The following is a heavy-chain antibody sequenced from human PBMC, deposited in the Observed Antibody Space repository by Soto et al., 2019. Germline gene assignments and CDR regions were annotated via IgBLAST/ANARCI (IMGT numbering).Heavy chain of an antibody. CDR1: GFTVNGNY. V-gene: IGHV3-53*01. Sequence: PGGSLRLSCAASGFTVNGNYMTWVRQAPGKGLEWVSVIYGGNSTSYADSVKGRFTISRDNSKNTLYLQMNSLRAEDTAVYYCARKTTALRGGYWGQGNLVTVS. CDR2: IYGGNST. CDR3: ARKTTALRGGY. D-gene: IGHD4-17*01. J-gene: IGHJ4*02.